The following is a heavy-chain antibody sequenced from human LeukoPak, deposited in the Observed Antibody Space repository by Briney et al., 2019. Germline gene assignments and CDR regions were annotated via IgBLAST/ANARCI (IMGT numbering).Heavy chain of an antibody. D-gene: IGHD2-15*01. Sequence: PGRSLRLSCAASGFTFSSYGMHWVRQAPGKGLEWVAVIWYDGSNKYYADSVKGRFTISRDNSKNTLYLQMNSLRAEDTAVYYCARFHLTKYCSGGSCYGAFDIWGQGTMVTVSS. J-gene: IGHJ3*02. CDR2: IWYDGSNK. CDR3: ARFHLTKYCSGGSCYGAFDI. CDR1: GFTFSSYG. V-gene: IGHV3-33*01.